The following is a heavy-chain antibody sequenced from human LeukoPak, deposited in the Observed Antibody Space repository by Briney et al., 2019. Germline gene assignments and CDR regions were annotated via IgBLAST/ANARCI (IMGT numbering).Heavy chain of an antibody. D-gene: IGHD2-15*01. CDR2: ISSSANTI. J-gene: IGHJ4*02. CDR1: GFTFSTYE. V-gene: IGHV3-48*03. Sequence: GGSLRLSCAASGFTFSTYEINWVRQAPGKGLEWISYISSSANTIYYADSVKGRFTISRDNAKHSLYLQMNSLRAEDTAVYYCATRSGWTFDYWGQGTLVTVSS. CDR3: ATRSGWTFDY.